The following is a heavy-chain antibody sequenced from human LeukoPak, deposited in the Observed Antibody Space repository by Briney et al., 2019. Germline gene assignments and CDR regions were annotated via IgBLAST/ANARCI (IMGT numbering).Heavy chain of an antibody. V-gene: IGHV4-59*01. CDR2: IYYSGST. CDR3: ARGSGWYYRVDY. Sequence: SETLSLTCTVSGGSISSYYWSWIRQPPGKGLEWIGYIYYSGSTNYNPSLKSRVTISVDTSKNQFSLKLSSVTAADTAVYCCARGSGWYYRVDYWGQGTLVTVSS. D-gene: IGHD6-19*01. CDR1: GGSISSYY. J-gene: IGHJ4*02.